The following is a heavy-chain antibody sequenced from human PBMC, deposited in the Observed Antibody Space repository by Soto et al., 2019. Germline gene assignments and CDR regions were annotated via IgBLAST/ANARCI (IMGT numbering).Heavy chain of an antibody. CDR3: ARDQGDGYNYSRGGYGMDV. J-gene: IGHJ6*02. Sequence: ASVKVSCKASGYTFTSDYMHWVRQAPGQGLEWMGIINPSGGSTSYAQKFQGRVTMTRDTSTSTVYMELSSLRSEDTAVYYCARDQGDGYNYSRGGYGMDVWGQGTTVTVSS. V-gene: IGHV1-46*01. D-gene: IGHD1-1*01. CDR2: INPSGGST. CDR1: GYTFTSDY.